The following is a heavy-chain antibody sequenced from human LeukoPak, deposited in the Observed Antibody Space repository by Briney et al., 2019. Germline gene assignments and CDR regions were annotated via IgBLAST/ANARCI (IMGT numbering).Heavy chain of an antibody. CDR2: ISGSGDST. CDR3: ARDMDDYNAMPPLFQY. Sequence: GGSLRLSCAVSGFTFSSYAMSWVRQAPGKGLEWVSAISGSGDSTYYADSVKGRFTISRDNSKNTLFLQINSLRAEDTAVYYCARDMDDYNAMPPLFQYWGQGTLVIVSS. D-gene: IGHD5-24*01. CDR1: GFTFSSYA. V-gene: IGHV3-23*01. J-gene: IGHJ1*01.